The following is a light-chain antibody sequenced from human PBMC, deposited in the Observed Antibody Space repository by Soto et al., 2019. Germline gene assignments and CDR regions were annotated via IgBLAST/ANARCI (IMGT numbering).Light chain of an antibody. CDR3: QQYGSTPLT. J-gene: IGKJ4*01. V-gene: IGKV3-15*01. Sequence: EIVMTQSPATLSVSPGERATLSCRASQSISNNLAWYQQKPGQAPSLLIYGASTRATGIPARFSGSGSGTEFTLTISRLEPEDFAVYYCQQYGSTPLTFGGGTKVEIK. CDR2: GAS. CDR1: QSISNN.